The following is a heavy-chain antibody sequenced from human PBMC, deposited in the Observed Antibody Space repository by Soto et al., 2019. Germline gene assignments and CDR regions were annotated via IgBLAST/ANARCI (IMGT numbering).Heavy chain of an antibody. D-gene: IGHD5-18*01. Sequence: QVHLQESGPGLVKPSQPLSLTCTVSGDSTISGSYFWTWICQRSGKGLEWIGYIYDSGSTSYNPSLASRVSISADTSNNHFSLTLISVTAADTAVYYCARRAGNRRGYPIDYWGQGIPVTVSS. V-gene: IGHV4-31*03. CDR1: GDSTISGSYF. CDR2: IYDSGST. CDR3: ARRAGNRRGYPIDY. J-gene: IGHJ4*02.